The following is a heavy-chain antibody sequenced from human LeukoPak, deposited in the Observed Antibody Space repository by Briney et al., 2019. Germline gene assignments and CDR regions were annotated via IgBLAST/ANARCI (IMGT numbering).Heavy chain of an antibody. CDR1: GGSFSGYY. D-gene: IGHD5-18*01. CDR3: ARWGTWIQLWSTDY. Sequence: NPSETLSLTCAVYGGSFSGYYWSWIRQPPGKGLEWIGEINHSGSTNYNPSLKSRATISVDTSKNQFSLKLSSVTAADTAVYYCARWGTWIQLWSTDYWGQGTLVTVSS. J-gene: IGHJ4*02. V-gene: IGHV4-34*01. CDR2: INHSGST.